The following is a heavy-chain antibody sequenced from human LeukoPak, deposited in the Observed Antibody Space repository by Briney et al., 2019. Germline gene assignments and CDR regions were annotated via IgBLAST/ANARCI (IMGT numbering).Heavy chain of an antibody. J-gene: IGHJ2*01. Sequence: PSETLSLTCTVSGGSISSYYWSWIRQPAGKGLEWIGRIYTSGSTNYNPSLKSRVTMSVDTSKNQFSLKLSSVTAADTAVYYCARVGVWGYSSSRGAYWYFDLWGRGTLVTVSS. V-gene: IGHV4-4*07. CDR2: IYTSGST. CDR3: ARVGVWGYSSSRGAYWYFDL. D-gene: IGHD6-13*01. CDR1: GGSISSYY.